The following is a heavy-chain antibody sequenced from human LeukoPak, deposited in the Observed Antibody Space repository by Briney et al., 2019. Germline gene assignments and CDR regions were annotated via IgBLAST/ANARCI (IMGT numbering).Heavy chain of an antibody. CDR1: GASISTGGFY. CDR2: IYYTGSV. J-gene: IGHJ6*02. CDR3: ARDHSYYFGSQTSTLDV. D-gene: IGHD3-10*01. Sequence: PSETLSLTCTVSGASISTGGFYWTWIRQPPGEGLEWIGYIYYTGSVDYNASLKSRLTISLDTSKNRFSLKLNSVTAADTAVYYCARDHSYYFGSQTSTLDVWGQGTAVTVSS. V-gene: IGHV4-31*03.